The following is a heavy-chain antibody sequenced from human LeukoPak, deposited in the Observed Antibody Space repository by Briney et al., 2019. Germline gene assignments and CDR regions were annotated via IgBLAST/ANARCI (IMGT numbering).Heavy chain of an antibody. D-gene: IGHD2-2*01. CDR2: ISYDGSNE. CDR1: GFTFSSYG. CDR3: ARVRAGYCTSTSCYTGMDV. V-gene: IGHV3-30*03. Sequence: PGRSLRLSCAASGFTFSSYGMRWVRQAPGKGLEWVALISYDGSNEYYADSVRGRFTISRDNSKFTLYMQMNSLRAEDTAVYYCARVRAGYCTSTSCYTGMDVWGQGTTVTVSS. J-gene: IGHJ6*02.